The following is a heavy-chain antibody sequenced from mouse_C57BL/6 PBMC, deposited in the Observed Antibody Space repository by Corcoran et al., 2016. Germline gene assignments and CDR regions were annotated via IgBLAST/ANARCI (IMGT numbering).Heavy chain of an antibody. Sequence: QVQLKQSGAELVRPGASVKLSCKASGYTFTDYYINWVKQRPGQGLEWIARIYPGSGNTYYNEKFKGKATLTAEKSSSTAYMQLSSLTSEDSAVYFCARLHYGSSFDYWGQGTTLTVSS. D-gene: IGHD1-1*01. CDR2: IYPGSGNT. J-gene: IGHJ2*01. CDR1: GYTFTDYY. CDR3: ARLHYGSSFDY. V-gene: IGHV1-76*01.